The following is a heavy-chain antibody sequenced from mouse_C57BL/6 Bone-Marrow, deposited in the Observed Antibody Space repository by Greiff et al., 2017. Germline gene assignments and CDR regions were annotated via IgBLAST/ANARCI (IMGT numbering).Heavy chain of an antibody. CDR1: GYTFTDYY. CDR2: INPYNGGT. V-gene: IGHV1-19*01. CDR3: ASLDSSGYSWFAY. D-gene: IGHD3-2*02. Sequence: EVQLQQSGPVLVKPGASVKMSCKASGYTFTDYYMNWVKQSHGKSLEWIGVINPYNGGTSYNQKFKGKATLTVDKSSSTAYMELNSLTSEDSAVYYCASLDSSGYSWFAYWGQGTLVTVSA. J-gene: IGHJ3*01.